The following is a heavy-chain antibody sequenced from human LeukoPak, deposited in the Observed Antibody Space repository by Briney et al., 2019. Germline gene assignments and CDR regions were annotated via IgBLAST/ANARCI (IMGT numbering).Heavy chain of an antibody. D-gene: IGHD1-1*01. CDR3: ARDYNWNVDY. CDR2: INAYNGNT. J-gene: IGHJ4*02. V-gene: IGHV1-18*04. Sequence: ASVKVSCKASGYIFTSYGISWVRQAPGQGLEWMGWINAYNGNTNYAQKLQGRVTMITDTSTSTAYMELRSLRSDDTAVYYCARDYNWNVDYWGQGTLVTVSS. CDR1: GYIFTSYG.